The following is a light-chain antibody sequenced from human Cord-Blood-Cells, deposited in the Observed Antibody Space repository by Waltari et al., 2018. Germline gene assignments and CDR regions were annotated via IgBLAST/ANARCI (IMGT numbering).Light chain of an antibody. CDR1: QSSSSY. V-gene: IGKV1-39*01. CDR3: QQSYSTPIT. CDR2: AAS. J-gene: IGKJ5*01. Sequence: DIQMTQSPSSLSASVGDRVTITCRASQSSSSYLNWYQQKPGKAPKLLIYAASSLQSGVPSRFSGSGSGTDFTLTISSLQPEYFATYYCQQSYSTPITFGQGTRLEIK.